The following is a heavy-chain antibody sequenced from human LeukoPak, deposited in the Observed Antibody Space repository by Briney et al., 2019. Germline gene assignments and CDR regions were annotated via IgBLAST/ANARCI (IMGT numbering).Heavy chain of an antibody. CDR3: AKASGRSGWYGWFDP. Sequence: GRSLRLSCAASGFTFSSYGMHWVRQAPGKGLEWVAVISYDGSNKYYADSVKGRFTISRDNSKNTLYLQMNSLRAEDTAVYYCAKASGRSGWYGWFDPWGQGTLVTVSS. V-gene: IGHV3-30*18. J-gene: IGHJ5*02. CDR1: GFTFSSYG. D-gene: IGHD6-19*01. CDR2: ISYDGSNK.